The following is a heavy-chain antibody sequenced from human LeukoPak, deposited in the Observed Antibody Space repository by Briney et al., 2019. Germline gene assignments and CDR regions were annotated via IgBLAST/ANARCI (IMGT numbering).Heavy chain of an antibody. CDR2: IYPSDSDT. CDR1: GYIFSSYW. Sequence: GESLKISCKGSGYIFSSYWIGWVRQMPGKGLEWMGIIYPSDSDTRYSPSFQGQVTISADKSISTAYLQWSSLKASDTAMYYCASRMVRGVITSPFDYWGQGTLVTVSS. D-gene: IGHD3-10*01. V-gene: IGHV5-51*01. J-gene: IGHJ4*02. CDR3: ASRMVRGVITSPFDY.